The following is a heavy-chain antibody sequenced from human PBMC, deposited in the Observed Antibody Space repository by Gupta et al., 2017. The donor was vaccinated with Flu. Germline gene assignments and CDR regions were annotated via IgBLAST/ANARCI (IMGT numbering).Heavy chain of an antibody. J-gene: IGHJ5*01. D-gene: IGHD2-8*01. V-gene: IGHV3-11*01. CDR2: ISGNSTSI. CDR1: GFNFGDYY. Sequence: QVKLVESGGDLVKPGGSLRLICAASGFNFGDYYMSWIRRSPGKGLEWLAYISGNSTSIYYADSVRGRFTISRDNAASSLFLKMDNLRADDSAVYFWAREHKAHCTFSDCSYRDSWGQGAGVTVSS. CDR3: AREHKAHCTFSDCSYRDS.